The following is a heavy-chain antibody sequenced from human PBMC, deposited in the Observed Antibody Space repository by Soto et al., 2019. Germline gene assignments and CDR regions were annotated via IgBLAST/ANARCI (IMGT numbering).Heavy chain of an antibody. V-gene: IGHV1-18*01. CDR1: GYTFTNYG. Sequence: QVQLVQSGAEVREPGASVKVSCKASGYTFTNYGVSWVRQAPGQGLEWMGWIGGYKGNTNYAQKLQGRVTLTTDTYKGTADMELRSLGSDATAVNYGAPHALDTGMPSGYWGQGTLVTVSS. CDR2: IGGYKGNT. D-gene: IGHD5-18*01. J-gene: IGHJ1*01. CDR3: APHALDTGMPSGY.